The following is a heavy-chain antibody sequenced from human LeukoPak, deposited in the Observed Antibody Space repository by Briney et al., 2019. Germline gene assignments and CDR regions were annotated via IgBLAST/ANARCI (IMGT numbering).Heavy chain of an antibody. D-gene: IGHD1-1*01. J-gene: IGHJ1*01. CDR3: ARDVWVPDQH. V-gene: IGHV3-21*01. CDR2: ISSSSSYM. Sequence: GGSLRLSCAASGFTFSSYSMNWVRQAPGKGLEWVSSISSSSSYMYYADSVKGRFTISRDNAKNSLYLQMNSLRAEDTAVYYCARDVWVPDQHWGQGTLVTVSS. CDR1: GFTFSSYS.